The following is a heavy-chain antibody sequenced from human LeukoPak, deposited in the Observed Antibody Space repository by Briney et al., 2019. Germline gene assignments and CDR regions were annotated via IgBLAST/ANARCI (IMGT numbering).Heavy chain of an antibody. CDR2: ISGSGGST. Sequence: GGSLRLSCAASGFTFSCYAMSWVRQAPGKGLEWVSSISGSGGSTNYADSVKGRFTISRDNSKNTLYLQMNSLRADDTAVYYCAKSLKATVTTYFDYWGQGTLVTVSS. D-gene: IGHD4-17*01. V-gene: IGHV3-23*01. CDR1: GFTFSCYA. CDR3: AKSLKATVTTYFDY. J-gene: IGHJ4*02.